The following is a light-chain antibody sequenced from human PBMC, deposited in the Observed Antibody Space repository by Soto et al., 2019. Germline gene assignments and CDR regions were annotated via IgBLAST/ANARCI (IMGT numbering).Light chain of an antibody. CDR1: QSIRSKLAW. CDR2: KAR. J-gene: IGKJ2*01. CDR3: QHDTGHLYT. V-gene: IGKV1-5*03. Sequence: DIQMTQSPSTLSASVGDRVTITCRASQSIRSKLAWVAWYQQKPGKAPKLVIYKARILESGAPSRFSGSGSGTEFTLTISGLQPEDFATYYCQHDTGHLYTFGQGTKLEI.